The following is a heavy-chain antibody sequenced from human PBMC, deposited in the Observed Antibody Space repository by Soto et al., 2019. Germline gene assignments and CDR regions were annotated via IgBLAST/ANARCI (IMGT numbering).Heavy chain of an antibody. D-gene: IGHD3-3*01. V-gene: IGHV4-38-2*02. Sequence: SETLSLTCAVSGYSISSGYYWGWIRQPPGKGLEWIGSIYHSGSTYYNPSLKSRVTISVDTSKNQFSLKLSSVTAADTAVYYCARDSSYYDFWSGHETYYYGMDVWGQGTTVTVSS. CDR1: GYSISSGYY. CDR2: IYHSGST. J-gene: IGHJ6*02. CDR3: ARDSSYYDFWSGHETYYYGMDV.